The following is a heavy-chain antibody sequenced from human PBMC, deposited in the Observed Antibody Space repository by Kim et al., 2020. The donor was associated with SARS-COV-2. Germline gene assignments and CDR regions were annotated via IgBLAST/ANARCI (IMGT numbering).Heavy chain of an antibody. D-gene: IGHD1-26*01. Sequence: DGGTTECAAPVKGRFTISRDDSNSTLFLQMNSLKTEDTAIYYCTTHLVVGYWGQGTLVTVSS. V-gene: IGHV3-15*01. CDR2: DGGTT. CDR3: TTHLVVGY. J-gene: IGHJ4*02.